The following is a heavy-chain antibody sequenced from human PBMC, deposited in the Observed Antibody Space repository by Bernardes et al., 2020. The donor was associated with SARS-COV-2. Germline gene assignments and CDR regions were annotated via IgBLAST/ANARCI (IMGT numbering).Heavy chain of an antibody. V-gene: IGHV6-1*01. CDR2: SYYRSKWYS. CDR3: PTDFNEDFYYYGMDV. J-gene: IGHJ6*02. CDR1: GDSVTRNNAA. Sequence: QTLSFTCAISGDSVTRNNAAWNWMRQSPARGLEWLGRSYYRSKWYSAYAVSVKSRITIKPATSKNQVSLQLDSVTPEDTAVNYWPTDFNEDFYYYGMDVWGQGTTVTVSS.